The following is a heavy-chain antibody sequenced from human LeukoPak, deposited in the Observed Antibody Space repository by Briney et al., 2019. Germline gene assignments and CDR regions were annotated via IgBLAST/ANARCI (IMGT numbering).Heavy chain of an antibody. J-gene: IGHJ4*02. CDR1: GGSISSYY. D-gene: IGHD6-19*01. V-gene: IGHV4-59*01. Sequence: SETLSLTCTVSGGSISSYYWSWIRQPPGKGLEWIGYIYYSGSTNYNPSLKSRVTISVDTSKNQFSLKLSSVTAADTAVYYCASWVAGSDYWGQGTLVTVSS. CDR3: ASWVAGSDY. CDR2: IYYSGST.